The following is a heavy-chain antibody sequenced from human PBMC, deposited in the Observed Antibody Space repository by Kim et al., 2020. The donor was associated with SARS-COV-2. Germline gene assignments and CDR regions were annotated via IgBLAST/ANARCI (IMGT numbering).Heavy chain of an antibody. J-gene: IGHJ4*02. D-gene: IGHD2-15*01. Sequence: ADSVKGRFTISRDNSKNTLYLQMNSLRAEDTAVYYCAKEICSGGSCYFDYWGQGTLVTVSS. V-gene: IGHV3-30*02. CDR3: AKEICSGGSCYFDY.